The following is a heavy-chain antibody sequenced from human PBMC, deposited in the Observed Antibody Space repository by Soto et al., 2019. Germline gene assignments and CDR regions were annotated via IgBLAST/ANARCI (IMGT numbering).Heavy chain of an antibody. Sequence: QVQLQESGPGLVKPSQTLSLTCTVSGGSISSGGYYWSWIRQHPGNGLEWIGYIYYSGSTYYNPSLKSRVTISVDTSKNQFSLKLSSVTAADTAVYYCATVTMVRGVIPYYFDYWGQGTLVTVSS. D-gene: IGHD3-10*01. V-gene: IGHV4-31*03. CDR2: IYYSGST. J-gene: IGHJ4*02. CDR3: ATVTMVRGVIPYYFDY. CDR1: GGSISSGGYY.